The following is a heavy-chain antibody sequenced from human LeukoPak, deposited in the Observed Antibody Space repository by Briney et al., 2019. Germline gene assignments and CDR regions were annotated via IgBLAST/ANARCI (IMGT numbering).Heavy chain of an antibody. V-gene: IGHV4-34*01. D-gene: IGHD6-13*01. Sequence: SETLSLTCAVYGGSFSGYYWSWIRQPLGKGLEWIGEINHSGSTNYNPSLKSRVTISVGTSKNQFSLKLSSVTAADTAVYYCAREPGIAAAGTGYWGQGTLVTVSS. CDR3: AREPGIAAAGTGY. J-gene: IGHJ4*02. CDR2: INHSGST. CDR1: GGSFSGYY.